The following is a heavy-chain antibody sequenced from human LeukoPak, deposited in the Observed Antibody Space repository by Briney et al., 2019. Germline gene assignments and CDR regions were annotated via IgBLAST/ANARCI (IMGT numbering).Heavy chain of an antibody. CDR1: GFTFSTYA. D-gene: IGHD6-19*01. J-gene: IGHJ4*02. V-gene: IGHV3-23*01. Sequence: GGSLRLSCAASGFTFSTYAMTWVRQAPGKGLEWVSGFSAGGGSTFYADSVKGRFTISRDNSKNTLYLQMNSLRAEDTAVYYRAKSGSIAVTGYFDYWGQGALVTVSS. CDR3: AKSGSIAVTGYFDY. CDR2: FSAGGGST.